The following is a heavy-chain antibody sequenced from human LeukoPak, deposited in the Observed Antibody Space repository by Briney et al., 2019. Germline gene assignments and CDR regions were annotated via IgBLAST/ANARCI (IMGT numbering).Heavy chain of an antibody. J-gene: IGHJ6*02. V-gene: IGHV4-30-4*01. Sequence: SETLSLTCTVSGGSISSGDYYWSWIRQPPGKGLEWIGYIYYSGSTYYNPSLKSRVTISVDTSKNQFSLKLSSVTAADTAVYYCAREGYSYGWPYYYYYGMDVWGQGTTVTVSS. D-gene: IGHD5-18*01. CDR1: GGSISSGDYY. CDR3: AREGYSYGWPYYYYYGMDV. CDR2: IYYSGST.